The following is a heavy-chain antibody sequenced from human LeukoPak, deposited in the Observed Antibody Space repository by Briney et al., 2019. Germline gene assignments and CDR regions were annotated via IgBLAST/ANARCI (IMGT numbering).Heavy chain of an antibody. CDR3: ARVILGTFDI. CDR2: ISGSGGST. CDR1: GFTFSSYA. D-gene: IGHD3/OR15-3a*01. Sequence: GGSLRLSCAASGFTFSSYAMSWVRQAPGKGLEWVSAISGSGGSTYYADSVKGRFTISRDNAKNSIYLQMNSLRAEDTAVYYCARVILGTFDIWGQGTMVTVSS. V-gene: IGHV3-23*01. J-gene: IGHJ3*02.